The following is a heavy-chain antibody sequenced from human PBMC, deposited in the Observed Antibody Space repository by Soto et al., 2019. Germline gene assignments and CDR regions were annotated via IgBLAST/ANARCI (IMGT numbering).Heavy chain of an antibody. J-gene: IGHJ5*02. CDR3: ARGPAQFDP. CDR1: GGSFSSLV. Sequence: GASVKVSCKASGGSFSSLVISWLRQAPGQGPEWMGGINPMLGVANFAQKFQDRVTITADESTTTAYMELSSLRSEDTAVYYCARGPAQFDPWGQGTLVTFSS. D-gene: IGHD2-2*01. CDR2: INPMLGVA. V-gene: IGHV1-69*10.